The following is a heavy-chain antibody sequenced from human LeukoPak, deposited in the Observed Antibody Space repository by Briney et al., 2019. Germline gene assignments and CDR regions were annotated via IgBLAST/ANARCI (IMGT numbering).Heavy chain of an antibody. J-gene: IGHJ6*03. CDR2: ISGSGGST. CDR1: GFIFSSYS. D-gene: IGHD2-8*01. CDR3: AKRRGLYCTNGVCPPYYYYYMDV. Sequence: PGGSLRLSCAASGFIFSSYSMSWVRQAPGKGLEWVSAISGSGGSTYYADSVKGRFTISRDNSKNTLYLQMNSLRAEDTAVYYCAKRRGLYCTNGVCPPYYYYYMDVWGKGTTVTVSS. V-gene: IGHV3-23*01.